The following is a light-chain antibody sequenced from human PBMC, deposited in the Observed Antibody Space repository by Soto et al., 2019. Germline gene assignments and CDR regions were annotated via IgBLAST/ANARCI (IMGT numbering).Light chain of an antibody. CDR2: GAS. Sequence: IQLTQSPTSLSASVGDRVTITCRASQGISSYLAWYQQKPGKAPKLLIYGASTLQSGVPSRFSGGGSGADFTLTISSLQPEDVATYYCQNYNSAPLTFGGGTKVEIK. CDR3: QNYNSAPLT. V-gene: IGKV1-27*01. J-gene: IGKJ4*01. CDR1: QGISSY.